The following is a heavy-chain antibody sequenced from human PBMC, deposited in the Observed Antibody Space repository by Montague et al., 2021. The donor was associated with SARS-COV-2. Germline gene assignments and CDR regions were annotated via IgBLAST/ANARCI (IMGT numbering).Heavy chain of an antibody. J-gene: IGHJ6*02. CDR2: IGTAGDT. V-gene: IGHV3-13*01. Sequence: SLRLSCAASGFTFSSYDMHWVRQATGKGLEWVSAIGTAGDTYYPGSVKGRFTISRENAKNSLYLQMNSLRAGDTAVYYCARAELGGAYYYYYGMDVWGQGTTVTVSS. D-gene: IGHD4-23*01. CDR1: GFTFSSYD. CDR3: ARAELGGAYYYYYGMDV.